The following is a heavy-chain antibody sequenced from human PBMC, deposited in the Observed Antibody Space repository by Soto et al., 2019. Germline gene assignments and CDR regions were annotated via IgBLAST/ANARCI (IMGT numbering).Heavy chain of an antibody. D-gene: IGHD6-6*01. CDR2: INPNSGGT. V-gene: IGHV1-2*04. CDR1: GYTFTGYY. J-gene: IGHJ5*02. Sequence: GASVKVSSKASGYTFTGYYMHWVRQAPGQGLEWMGWINPNSGGTNYAQKFQGWVTMTRDTSISTAYMELSRLRSDDTAVYYCARDLASSSSENWFDPWGQGTLVTVSS. CDR3: ARDLASSSSENWFDP.